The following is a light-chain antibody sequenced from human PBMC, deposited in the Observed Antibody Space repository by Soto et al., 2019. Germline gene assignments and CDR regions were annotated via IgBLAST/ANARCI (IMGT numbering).Light chain of an antibody. J-gene: IGLJ1*01. V-gene: IGLV2-14*01. CDR3: SSYTSSSTYV. Sequence: QSALTQPASVSGSLGQSIIISCTGTSSDVGTDYFVSWYQQHPGNAPKLMIYDVSSRPSGVSNRFSGSKSGNTASLTISGLQAEDEADYYCSSYTSSSTYVFGTGTKLTVL. CDR1: SSDVGTDYF. CDR2: DVS.